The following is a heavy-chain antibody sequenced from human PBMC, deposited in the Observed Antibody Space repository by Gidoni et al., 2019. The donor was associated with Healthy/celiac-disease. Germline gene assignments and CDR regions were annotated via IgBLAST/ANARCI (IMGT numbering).Heavy chain of an antibody. CDR3: ARARARITIFGAALGY. D-gene: IGHD3-3*01. CDR1: GGSFSGYY. CDR2: INHSGST. J-gene: IGHJ4*02. Sequence: QVQLQQWGAGLLKPSETLSLTCAVYGGSFSGYYWSWIRQPPGKGLEWIGEINHSGSTNYNPSLKSRVTISVDTSKNQFSLKLSSVTAADTAVYYCARARARITIFGAALGYWGQGTLVTVSS. V-gene: IGHV4-34*01.